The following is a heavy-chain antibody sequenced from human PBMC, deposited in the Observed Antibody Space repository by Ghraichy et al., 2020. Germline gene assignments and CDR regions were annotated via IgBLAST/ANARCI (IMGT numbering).Heavy chain of an antibody. J-gene: IGHJ5*02. D-gene: IGHD2-21*02. CDR2: ISAYNGNT. CDR1: GYTFTSYG. Sequence: ASVKVSCKASGYTFTSYGISWVRQAPGQGLEWMGWISAYNGNTNYAQKLQGRVTMTTDTSTSTAYMELRSLRSADTAVYYCARDDLVVVTATIGYNWFDPWGQGTLVTVSS. V-gene: IGHV1-18*04. CDR3: ARDDLVVVTATIGYNWFDP.